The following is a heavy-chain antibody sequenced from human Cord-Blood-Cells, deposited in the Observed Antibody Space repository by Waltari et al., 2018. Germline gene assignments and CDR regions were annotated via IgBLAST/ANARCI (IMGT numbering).Heavy chain of an antibody. J-gene: IGHJ3*02. D-gene: IGHD1-26*01. V-gene: IGHV3-53*01. CDR3: ARDGRGNAFDI. CDR1: GATVSRTY. CDR2: ICSGGST. Sequence: EVQLVESGGGLIQPGGSLRLSCAASGATVSRTYMSWVRQAPGKGLEWVSGICSGGSTYYADSVKGRFTISRDNSKNTLYLQMNSLRAEDTAVYYCARDGRGNAFDIWGQGTMVTVSS.